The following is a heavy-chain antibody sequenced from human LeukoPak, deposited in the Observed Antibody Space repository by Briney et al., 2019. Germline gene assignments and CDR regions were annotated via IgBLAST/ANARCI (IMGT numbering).Heavy chain of an antibody. CDR2: ISSSSSYI. J-gene: IGHJ3*01. CDR1: GFTFSSYS. D-gene: IGHD1-26*01. CDR3: AREAGIGGAPY. V-gene: IGHV3-21*01. Sequence: GGSLRLSCAASGFTFSSYSMNWVRQAPGKGLEGVSSISSSSSYIYYAYSVKGRFTISRDNATNSLYLQMNSLRAEDTAVYYCAREAGIGGAPYWGQGTMVTVSS.